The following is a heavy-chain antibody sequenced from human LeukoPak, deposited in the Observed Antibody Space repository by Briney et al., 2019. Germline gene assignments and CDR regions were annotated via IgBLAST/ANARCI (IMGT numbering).Heavy chain of an antibody. V-gene: IGHV4-59*01. J-gene: IGHJ4*02. Sequence: PSETLSLTCTVSSGSISGYYWSWIRQPPGKGLEWVGYISYSGSTNYNPSLKSRVTISVDTSKNQFSLKLSSVTAADTAICYCARDGRAGSLFAYWGQGTLVTVSS. CDR1: SGSISGYY. CDR2: ISYSGST. CDR3: ARDGRAGSLFAY. D-gene: IGHD6-19*01.